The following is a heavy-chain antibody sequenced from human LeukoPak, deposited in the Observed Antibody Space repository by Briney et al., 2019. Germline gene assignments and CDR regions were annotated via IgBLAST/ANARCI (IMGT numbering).Heavy chain of an antibody. Sequence: GGSLRLSCAASGFTFSSYGMSWVRQAPGKGLEWVSAISGSGGSTYYADSVKGRFTISRDNSKNTLYLQMNSLRAEDTAVYYCAKDEGGVSGSYYELFYFDYGGQETLVTVSS. CDR2: ISGSGGST. V-gene: IGHV3-23*01. CDR3: AKDEGGVSGSYYELFYFDY. J-gene: IGHJ4*02. D-gene: IGHD3-10*01. CDR1: GFTFSSYG.